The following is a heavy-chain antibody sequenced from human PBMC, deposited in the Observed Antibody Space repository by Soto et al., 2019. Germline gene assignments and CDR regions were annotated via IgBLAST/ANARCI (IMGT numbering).Heavy chain of an antibody. V-gene: IGHV3-30-3*01. J-gene: IGHJ3*02. CDR1: GFTFSSYA. D-gene: IGHD2-21*02. Sequence: PGGSLRLSCAASGFTFSSYAMHWVRQAPGKGLEWVAVISYDRSNKYYADSVKGRFTISRDNSKNTLYLQMNSLRAEDTAVYYCSSDPHIVVVTAIPGGAFDIWGQGTMVTGSS. CDR2: ISYDRSNK. CDR3: SSDPHIVVVTAIPGGAFDI.